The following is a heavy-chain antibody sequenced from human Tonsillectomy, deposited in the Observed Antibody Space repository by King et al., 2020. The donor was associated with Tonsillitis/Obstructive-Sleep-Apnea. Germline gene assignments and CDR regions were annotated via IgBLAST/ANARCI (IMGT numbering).Heavy chain of an antibody. CDR2: ISGYNGNT. CDR1: GYTFTNYG. V-gene: IGHV1-18*01. Sequence: QLVQSGAEVKKPGASVKVSCKASGYTFTNYGITWVRQAPGQGLEWMGWISGYNGNTNYAQKLQGRVTMTTDTSTSTAYMELRSLRSDDTAVYYCAREVGDSRTYYFDYWGQGTLVTVSS. CDR3: AREVGDSRTYYFDY. J-gene: IGHJ4*02. D-gene: IGHD3-22*01.